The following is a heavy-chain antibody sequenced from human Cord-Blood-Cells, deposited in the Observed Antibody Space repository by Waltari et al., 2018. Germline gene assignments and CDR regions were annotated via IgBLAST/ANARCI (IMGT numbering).Heavy chain of an antibody. D-gene: IGHD2-15*01. J-gene: IGHJ4*02. CDR3: ATRGGSFDY. CDR2: IYYSGSP. V-gene: IGHV4-39*01. CDR1: GGSISSSSYY. Sequence: QLQLQESGPGLVKPSETLSLTCTVSGGSISSSSYYWGWIRQPPGKGREWFWSIYYSGSPSYNPSLKGRVTISVDTSKNQFSLKLSSVTAADTAVYYCATRGGSFDYWGQGTLVTVSS.